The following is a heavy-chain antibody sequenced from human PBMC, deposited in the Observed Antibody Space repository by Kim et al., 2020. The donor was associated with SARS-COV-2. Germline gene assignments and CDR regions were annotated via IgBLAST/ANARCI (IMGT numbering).Heavy chain of an antibody. J-gene: IGHJ4*01. V-gene: IGHV4-34*01. Sequence: SETLSLTCAVYGGSFSGYYWSWIRQPPGKGLEWIGEINHSGSTNYNPSLKSRVTISVDTSKNQFSLKLSSVTAADTAVYYCARARYCSGGSCPAYYFDY. CDR1: GGSFSGYY. CDR3: ARARYCSGGSCPAYYFDY. CDR2: INHSGST. D-gene: IGHD2-15*01.